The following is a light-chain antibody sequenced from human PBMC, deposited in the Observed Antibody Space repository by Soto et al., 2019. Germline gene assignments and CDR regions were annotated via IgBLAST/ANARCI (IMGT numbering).Light chain of an antibody. CDR3: QQYSTWPPRYT. Sequence: EIVMTQSPATLSVSPGGRATLSCRASQSVSSYLAWYQQRPGQPPRLLIYRASTRATNIPARFSGSGSGTEYYLTISSMQSEDFAVYYCQQYSTWPPRYTFGQGTKLEI. CDR2: RAS. V-gene: IGKV3-15*01. J-gene: IGKJ2*01. CDR1: QSVSSY.